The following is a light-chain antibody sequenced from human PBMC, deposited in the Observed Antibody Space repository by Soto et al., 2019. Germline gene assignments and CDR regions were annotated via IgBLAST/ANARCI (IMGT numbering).Light chain of an antibody. V-gene: IGKV3-15*01. CDR1: QSVSSN. CDR2: GAS. J-gene: IGKJ1*01. Sequence: EIVMTQSPATLSVSPGERATLSCRASQSVSSNLAWYQQKPGQAPRLLIYGASTRATGTPARFSGSGSGTEFTLTISSLQSEDFVVYYCLQYNNWPPWTFGQGTKVDIK. CDR3: LQYNNWPPWT.